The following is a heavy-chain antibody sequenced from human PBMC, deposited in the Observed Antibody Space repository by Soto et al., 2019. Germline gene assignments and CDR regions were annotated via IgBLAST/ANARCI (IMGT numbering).Heavy chain of an antibody. CDR3: ARGMKTAVFYGMDV. CDR1: GFTFRRSS. J-gene: IGHJ6*02. D-gene: IGHD2-2*01. V-gene: IGHV3-21*01. Sequence: GGSLIRSSAASGFTFRRSSMNWVRPAPGKGLEWVASISTSSNLIYYEDSVKGRFTVSRDNTKNSMYLQMISLRAEDTAIYYCARGMKTAVFYGMDVWGQGTTVKVSS. CDR2: ISTSSNLI.